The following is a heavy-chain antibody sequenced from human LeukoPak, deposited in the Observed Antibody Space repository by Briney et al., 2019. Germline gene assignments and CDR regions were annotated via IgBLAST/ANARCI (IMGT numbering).Heavy chain of an antibody. D-gene: IGHD4-23*01. J-gene: IGHJ4*02. V-gene: IGHV4-39*01. CDR3: HSSMTTVVFDY. CDR2: IFYSGST. CDR1: GGSISSSNYY. Sequence: SETLSLTCTVSGGSISSSNYYWGWIRQPPGKGLEWIGSIFYSGSTYYNPSLKSRVTISVYTSRRQFSLNLSSVTAADTAVYSRHSSMTTVVFDYWGQGTLVTVSS.